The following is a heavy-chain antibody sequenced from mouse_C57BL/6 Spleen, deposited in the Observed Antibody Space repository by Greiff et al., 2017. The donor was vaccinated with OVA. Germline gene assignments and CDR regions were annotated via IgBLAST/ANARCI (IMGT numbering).Heavy chain of an antibody. V-gene: IGHV1-50*01. J-gene: IGHJ4*01. CDR3: ARRYGSSYDAMDY. D-gene: IGHD1-1*01. CDR1: GYTFTSYW. Sequence: QVQLQQPGAELVKPGASVKLSCKASGYTFTSYWMQWVKQRPGQGLEWIGEIGPSDSYTNYNQKFKGKATLTVDTSSSTAYMQLSSLTSEDSAVYYCARRYGSSYDAMDYWGQGTSVTVSS. CDR2: IGPSDSYT.